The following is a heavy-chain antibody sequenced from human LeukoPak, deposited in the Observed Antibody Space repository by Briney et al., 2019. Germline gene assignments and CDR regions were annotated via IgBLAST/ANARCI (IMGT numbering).Heavy chain of an antibody. D-gene: IGHD4-23*01. J-gene: IGHJ4*02. V-gene: IGHV3-21*01. CDR2: ISSSSSYI. CDR3: AREDYGGNSGYFDY. Sequence: TGGSLRLSCAASGFTFSSCSMNWVRQAPGKGLEWVSSISSSSSYIYYADSVKGRFTISRDNAKNSLYLQMNSLRAEDTAVYYCAREDYGGNSGYFDYWGQGTLVTVSS. CDR1: GFTFSSCS.